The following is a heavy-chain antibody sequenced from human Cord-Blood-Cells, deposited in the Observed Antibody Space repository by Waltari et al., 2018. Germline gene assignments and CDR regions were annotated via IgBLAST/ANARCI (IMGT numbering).Heavy chain of an antibody. CDR3: ARVGGYEAAFDI. Sequence: QVQLQQWGAGLLKPSETLSLTCAVYGGSFSGYYWSWIRQPPGKGLEWIGEINHSGSTNYNPSLKRRVTISVDTSKNQFSLKLSSVTAADTAVYYCARVGGYEAAFDIWGQGTMVTVSS. V-gene: IGHV4-34*01. CDR1: GGSFSGYY. J-gene: IGHJ3*02. CDR2: INHSGST. D-gene: IGHD5-12*01.